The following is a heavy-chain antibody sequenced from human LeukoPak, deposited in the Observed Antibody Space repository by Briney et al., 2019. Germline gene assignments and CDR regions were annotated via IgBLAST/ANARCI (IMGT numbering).Heavy chain of an antibody. CDR2: ISWNSGSI. CDR1: GFTSDDYA. V-gene: IGHV3-9*02. D-gene: IGHD6-6*01. CDR3: AKDLSSFVGLDVGAFDI. Sequence: QPGRSLRLSCAASGFTSDDYAMHWVRQAPGKGMEWVSGISWNSGSIHYADSVKGRFTISRDSAKNSLYLQMNSLRAEDTALYYCAKDLSSFVGLDVGAFDIWGQGTMVTVSS. J-gene: IGHJ3*02.